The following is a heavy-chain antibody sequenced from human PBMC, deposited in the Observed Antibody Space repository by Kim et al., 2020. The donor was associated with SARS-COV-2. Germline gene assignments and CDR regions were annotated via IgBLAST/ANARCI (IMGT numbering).Heavy chain of an antibody. Sequence: YTPPLKGRFTISVATSKNQFSLKLSAVTAADTAVYYCARVAMVRGNAFDIWGQGTMVTVSS. J-gene: IGHJ3*02. CDR3: ARVAMVRGNAFDI. D-gene: IGHD3-10*01. V-gene: IGHV4-30-2*05.